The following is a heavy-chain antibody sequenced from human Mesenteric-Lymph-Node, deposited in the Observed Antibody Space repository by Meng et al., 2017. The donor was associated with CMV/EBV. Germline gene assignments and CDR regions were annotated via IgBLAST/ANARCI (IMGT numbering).Heavy chain of an antibody. J-gene: IGHJ5*02. CDR2: INHSGST. V-gene: IGHV4-34*01. CDR3: ARGIRWFDP. CDR1: GGSFSGYY. Sequence: QVQLQQWGAGLLKPSDALSLSCAVSGGSFSGYYWSWIRQPPGKGLEWIGEINHSGSTNYNPSLKSRVTISVDTSKNQFSLKLSSVTAADTAVYYCARGIRWFDPWGQGTLVTVSS.